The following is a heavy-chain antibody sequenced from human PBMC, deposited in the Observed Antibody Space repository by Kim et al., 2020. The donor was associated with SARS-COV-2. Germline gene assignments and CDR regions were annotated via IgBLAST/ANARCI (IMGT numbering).Heavy chain of an antibody. CDR2: IYYSGST. Sequence: SETLSLTCTVSGGSVSSGSYYWSWIRQPPGKGLEWIGYIYYSGSTNYNPSLKSRVTISLDTSKNQFSLKLSSVTAADTAVYYCARISGSYYRGIYWFDPWGQGTLVTVSS. J-gene: IGHJ5*02. CDR1: GGSVSSGSYY. CDR3: ARISGSYYRGIYWFDP. D-gene: IGHD1-26*01. V-gene: IGHV4-61*01.